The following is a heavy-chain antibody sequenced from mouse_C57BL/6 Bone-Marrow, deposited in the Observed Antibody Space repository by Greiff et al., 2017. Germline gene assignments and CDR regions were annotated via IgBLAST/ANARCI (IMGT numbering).Heavy chain of an antibody. CDR1: GYTFTDYY. CDR2: INPNNGGT. J-gene: IGHJ2*01. Sequence: EVQLQQSGPELVKPGASVKISCKASGYTFTDYYMNWVKQSHGKSLEWIGDINPNNGGTSYNQKLKGKATSTVDKSSSTAYMELRSLTSEDSAVYYCARDYYGSSWYFDYWGQGTILTVSS. D-gene: IGHD1-1*01. V-gene: IGHV1-26*01. CDR3: ARDYYGSSWYFDY.